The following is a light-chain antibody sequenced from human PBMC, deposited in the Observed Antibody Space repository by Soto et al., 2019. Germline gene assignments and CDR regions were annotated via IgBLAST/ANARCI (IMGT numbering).Light chain of an antibody. J-gene: IGKJ4*01. CDR3: QQSFSTRLT. CDR2: AAF. CDR1: QSISNY. Sequence: DIQMTQSPSSLSASVGDRVTITCRASQSISNYVNWYQQKPGEAPKLLIYAAFSLQSEVPSRFSGSGSGTEFTLTISSLQPEYIATYFCQQSFSTRLTFGGGTTVEIK. V-gene: IGKV1-39*01.